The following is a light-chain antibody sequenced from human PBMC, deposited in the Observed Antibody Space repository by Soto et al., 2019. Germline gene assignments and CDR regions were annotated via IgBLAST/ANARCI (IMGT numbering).Light chain of an antibody. CDR1: QSVGSS. CDR3: QQYTSWPYT. V-gene: IGKV3-15*01. CDR2: DAS. Sequence: ETVMTQSPATLSVSPGERATLSCRASQSVGSSLAWYQQKPGQTPRLLIYDASTRATAIPARFSGSGSGTVFTFTIIILLSENFAVYYCQQYTSWPYTFGQGTKVDIK. J-gene: IGKJ2*01.